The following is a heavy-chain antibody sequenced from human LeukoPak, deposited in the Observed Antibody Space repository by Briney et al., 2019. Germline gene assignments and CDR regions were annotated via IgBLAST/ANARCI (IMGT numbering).Heavy chain of an antibody. Sequence: SVTVSCKASGGTFTNYAISWVRQAPGQGLEWMGGIIPIFDTANYAQKFQGRVTITADESTSTAYMELSSLRSEDTAVYYCASNYGSGMSYYGMDVWGQGTTVTVSS. CDR2: IIPIFDTA. CDR1: GGTFTNYA. V-gene: IGHV1-69*01. J-gene: IGHJ6*02. D-gene: IGHD3-10*01. CDR3: ASNYGSGMSYYGMDV.